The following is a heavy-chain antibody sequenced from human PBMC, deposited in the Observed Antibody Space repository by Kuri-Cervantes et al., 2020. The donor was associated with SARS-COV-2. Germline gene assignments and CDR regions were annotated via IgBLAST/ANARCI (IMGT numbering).Heavy chain of an antibody. D-gene: IGHD6-19*01. V-gene: IGHV3-74*01. CDR2: INSDGSST. CDR3: ARPLMAGPHYFDF. J-gene: IGHJ4*02. CDR1: GFTFSNYW. Sequence: LTCAASGFTFSNYWMHWVRQGPGKGLVWVSRINSDGSSTSYADSVKGRFTISRDNAKNTLYLQMNSLRAEDTAVYYCARPLMAGPHYFDFWGQGTLVTVSS.